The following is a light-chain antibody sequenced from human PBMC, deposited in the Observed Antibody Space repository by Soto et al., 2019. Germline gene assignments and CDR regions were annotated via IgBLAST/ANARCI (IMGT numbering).Light chain of an antibody. CDR3: QKYNSAPLT. V-gene: IGKV1-12*01. J-gene: IGKJ4*01. CDR1: QGVSTW. CDR2: TAS. Sequence: DIQMTQSPSSVSASVGDRVTITCRASQGVSTWLAWYQQKPGKAPNLLIYTASSLQSGVPSRFSGSGSGTDFTLTINGLQPEDFATYYCQKYNSAPLTFGGGTKVDIK.